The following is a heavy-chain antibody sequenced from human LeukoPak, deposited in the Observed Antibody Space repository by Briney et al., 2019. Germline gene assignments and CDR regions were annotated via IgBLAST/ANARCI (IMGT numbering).Heavy chain of an antibody. V-gene: IGHV3-33*01. CDR2: IWYDGSNK. J-gene: IGHJ4*02. CDR3: ARDPPYYYDSSGTLDY. Sequence: GGSLRLSCAASGFTFSSYGMHWDRQAPGKGLEWVAVIWYDGSNKYYADSVKGRFTISRDNSKNTLYLQMNSLRAEDTAVYYCARDPPYYYDSSGTLDYWGQGTLVTVSS. D-gene: IGHD3-22*01. CDR1: GFTFSSYG.